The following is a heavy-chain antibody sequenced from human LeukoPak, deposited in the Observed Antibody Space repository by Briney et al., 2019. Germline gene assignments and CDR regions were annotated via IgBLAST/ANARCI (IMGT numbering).Heavy chain of an antibody. CDR2: MNPNSGNT. CDR3: ARGKNDFWSGYEPYDY. CDR1: GYTFTSYD. Sequence: ASVKVSCKASGYTFTSYDINWVRQATGQGLEWMGWMNPNSGNTGYAQKFQGRDTMTRNTSISTAYMELSSLRSEDTAVYYCARGKNDFWSGYEPYDYWGQGTLVTVSS. J-gene: IGHJ4*02. V-gene: IGHV1-8*01. D-gene: IGHD3-3*01.